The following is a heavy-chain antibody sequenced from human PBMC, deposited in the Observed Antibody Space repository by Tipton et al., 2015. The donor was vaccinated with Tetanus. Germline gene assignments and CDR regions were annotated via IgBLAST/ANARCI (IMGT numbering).Heavy chain of an antibody. J-gene: IGHJ2*01. CDR1: GFRFSDHY. V-gene: IGHV3-23*01. CDR2: ISGSGDRT. D-gene: IGHD3-3*01. CDR3: AKGVAPVWEWSFDL. Sequence: SGFRFSDHYMDWVRQVPGKGLEWVSSISGSGDRTYYSDSVEGRFTISRDNSANRLFLQMNSLKADDTAVYYCAKGVAPVWEWSFDLWGRGTLVTVSS.